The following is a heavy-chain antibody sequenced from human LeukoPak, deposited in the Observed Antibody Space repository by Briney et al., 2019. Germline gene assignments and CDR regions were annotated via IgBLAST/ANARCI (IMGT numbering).Heavy chain of an antibody. V-gene: IGHV3-43*02. J-gene: IGHJ4*02. CDR1: GVTFDDCA. Sequence: PGGSLRLSCAASGVTFDDCAMHWVRQAPGKGLEWVSLISGDGGSTYYADSVKGRFTISRDNSKNSLYLQMNSLRTEDTALYYCAKVGYGQLGLFDYWGQGTLVTVSS. CDR3: AKVGYGQLGLFDY. CDR2: ISGDGGST. D-gene: IGHD5-18*01.